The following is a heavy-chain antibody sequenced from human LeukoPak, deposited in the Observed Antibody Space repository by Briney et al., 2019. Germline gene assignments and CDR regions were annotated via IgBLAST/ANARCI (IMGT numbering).Heavy chain of an antibody. CDR2: IKQDGSEK. J-gene: IGHJ4*02. V-gene: IGHV3-7*01. D-gene: IGHD2-21*02. CDR3: ARGRRVVTAEYYFDY. CDR1: GFTFSSYG. Sequence: PGGSLRLSCAASGFTFSSYGMSWVRQAPGKGLEWVANIKQDGSEKYYVDSVKGRFTISRDNDKNSLYLQMNSLRAEDTAVYYCARGRRVVTAEYYFDYWGQGTLVTVSS.